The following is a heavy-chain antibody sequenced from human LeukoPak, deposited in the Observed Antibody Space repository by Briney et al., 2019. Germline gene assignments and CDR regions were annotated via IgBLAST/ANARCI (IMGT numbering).Heavy chain of an antibody. D-gene: IGHD2-15*01. CDR3: ATVIRDMAYWFDP. CDR2: FDPEDGET. J-gene: IGHJ5*02. Sequence: ASVTVSCKVSGYTLTELSMHWVRQAPGKGLEWMGGFDPEDGETIYAQKFQGRVTMTEDTSTDTAYMELSSLRSEDTAVYYCATVIRDMAYWFDPWGQGTLVTVSS. V-gene: IGHV1-24*01. CDR1: GYTLTELS.